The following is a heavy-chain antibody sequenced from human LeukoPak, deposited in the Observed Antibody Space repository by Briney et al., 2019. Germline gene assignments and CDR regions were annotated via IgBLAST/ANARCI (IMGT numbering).Heavy chain of an antibody. Sequence: GGSLRLSCAGAGFTFSNYGMHWVRQAPGKGLDWVAVISYEGRTTYYADSVKGRFTISRDNSRNTLFLQMDSLRPEDTAVYYCAKEVTARVSTWYDYWGQGTLVTVSS. D-gene: IGHD2-21*02. J-gene: IGHJ4*02. CDR1: GFTFSNYG. CDR2: ISYEGRTT. CDR3: AKEVTARVSTWYDY. V-gene: IGHV3-30*18.